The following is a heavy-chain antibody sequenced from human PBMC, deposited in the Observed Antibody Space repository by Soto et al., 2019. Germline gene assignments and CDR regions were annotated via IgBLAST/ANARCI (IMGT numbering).Heavy chain of an antibody. CDR2: ISGSGGST. CDR3: AKDPRRKVVAATGDY. Sequence: EVQLLESGGGLVQPGGSLRLSCAASGFTFSSYAMSWVRQAPGKGLEWVSAISGSGGSTYYAASVKGRFTISRDNSKNTLYLQMNSRRAEDTAVYYCAKDPRRKVVAATGDYWGQGTLVTVSS. V-gene: IGHV3-23*01. D-gene: IGHD2-15*01. CDR1: GFTFSSYA. J-gene: IGHJ4*02.